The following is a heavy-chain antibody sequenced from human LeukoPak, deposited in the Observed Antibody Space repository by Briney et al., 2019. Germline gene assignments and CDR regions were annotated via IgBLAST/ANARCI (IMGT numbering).Heavy chain of an antibody. J-gene: IGHJ4*02. CDR3: AREQTGDQNFDY. CDR2: TYYRAKWYN. CDR1: GDSLSSNTAA. D-gene: IGHD7-27*01. V-gene: IGHV6-1*01. Sequence: SQTLSLTCALSGDSLSSNTAAWDWVRQSPSRGLEWLGRTYYRAKWYNNYAVSVKSRISINPDTSKNQFSLQLKSVTPEDTAVYYCAREQTGDQNFDYWGQGTLVTVSS.